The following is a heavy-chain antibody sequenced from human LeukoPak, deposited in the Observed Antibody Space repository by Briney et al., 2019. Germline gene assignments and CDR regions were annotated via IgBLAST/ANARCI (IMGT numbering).Heavy chain of an antibody. D-gene: IGHD6-19*01. CDR2: ISLDGATT. Sequence: PGGSLRLSCAASGFTFSSYAMSWVRQAPGKGLEWVSGISLDGATTYYAGSVKGRFTISRDNSKNTLYLQMNSLRAEDTAVYFCAKDVVGQQWPENYWGQGTLVTVSS. CDR3: AKDVVGQQWPENY. CDR1: GFTFSSYA. V-gene: IGHV3-23*01. J-gene: IGHJ4*02.